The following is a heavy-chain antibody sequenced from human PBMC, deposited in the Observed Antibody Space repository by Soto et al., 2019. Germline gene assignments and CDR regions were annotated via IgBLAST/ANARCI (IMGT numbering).Heavy chain of an antibody. Sequence: GASVKVSCKASGYTFTGHYMHWVRQVSGKGLECLGWLKSDNGGAYSATKFQGRVTFTRDTSTTTAYMELSGLRSDDPAVYFCARDLFPLGSGSACPKFGLDFWGQGTTVTVSS. CDR3: ARDLFPLGSGSACPKFGLDF. V-gene: IGHV1-2*02. J-gene: IGHJ6*02. CDR2: LKSDNGGA. CDR1: GYTFTGHY. D-gene: IGHD3-10*01.